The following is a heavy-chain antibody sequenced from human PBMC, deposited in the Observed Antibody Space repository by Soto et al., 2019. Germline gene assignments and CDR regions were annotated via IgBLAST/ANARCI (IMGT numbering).Heavy chain of an antibody. J-gene: IGHJ6*02. Sequence: GESLKISCKGSGYSFTSYWISWVRQMPGKGLEWMGRIDPSDSYTNYSPSFQGHVTISADKSISTAYLQWSSLKASDTAMYYCARLQDCSGGSCYGGDYYYYVMDVWGQGTTVTVS. D-gene: IGHD2-15*01. V-gene: IGHV5-10-1*01. CDR3: ARLQDCSGGSCYGGDYYYYVMDV. CDR1: GYSFTSYW. CDR2: IDPSDSYT.